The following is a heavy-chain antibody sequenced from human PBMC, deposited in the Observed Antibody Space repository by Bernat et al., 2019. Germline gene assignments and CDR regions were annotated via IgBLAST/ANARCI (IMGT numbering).Heavy chain of an antibody. Sequence: QVQLKESGPGLVKPSETLSLTCTVSGGSISNYYWSWILQPPGKGLEWIGYIYYSGSTNYNPSLKSRVTISVDSSKTQFFLNMGSVTAADTAVYYCARGWSYSGVVDQWGQGTLVTVSS. J-gene: IGHJ4*02. CDR2: IYYSGST. D-gene: IGHD1-26*01. V-gene: IGHV4-59*01. CDR1: GGSISNYY. CDR3: ARGWSYSGVVDQ.